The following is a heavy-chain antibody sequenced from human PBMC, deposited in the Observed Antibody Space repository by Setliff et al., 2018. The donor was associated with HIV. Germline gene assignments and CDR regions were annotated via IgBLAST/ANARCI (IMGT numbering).Heavy chain of an antibody. CDR3: ATCRHRPSNWFDT. V-gene: IGHV4-39*07. J-gene: IGHJ5*02. CDR2: VYNSGIT. Sequence: SETLSLTCAVSGGSVSSPSYYWGWIRQPPGKGLEWIGSVYNSGITFKNPSLKSRVSISVDRSGNQFSLRLTSVTAADTAVYYCATCRHRPSNWFDTWGQGTVVTVSS. CDR1: GGSVSSPSYY.